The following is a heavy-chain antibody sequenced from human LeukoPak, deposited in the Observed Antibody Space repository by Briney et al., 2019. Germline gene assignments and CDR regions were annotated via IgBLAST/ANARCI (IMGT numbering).Heavy chain of an antibody. J-gene: IGHJ5*01. CDR2: INWNGDST. V-gene: IGHV3-20*04. CDR3: ARDKYKSFVWGSHRFDS. CDR1: GITFEDYG. Sequence: GGSLRLSCAASGITFEDYGMSWVRHAPGKRQEWVSGINWNGDSTVYADSVKGRFSISRDNAKNSLYLQMNSLRAEDTALYYCARDKYKSFVWGSHRFDSWGQGIQVIVSS. D-gene: IGHD3-16*02.